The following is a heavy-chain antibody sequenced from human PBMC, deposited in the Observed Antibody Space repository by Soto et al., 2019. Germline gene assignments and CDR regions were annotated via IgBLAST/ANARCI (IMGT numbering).Heavy chain of an antibody. CDR2: ISGSGGGT. V-gene: IGHV3-23*01. CDR1: GFTFSTNA. CDR3: AKLGSGNYWFFDY. D-gene: IGHD3-10*01. Sequence: GGSLRLSCAASGFTFSTNAMSWVRQAPGKGLEWVSTISGSGGGTYYADSVKGRFTISRDNSKNTLYLQMNSLRAEDTAVYYCAKLGSGNYWFFDYWGQGSLVTVSS. J-gene: IGHJ4*02.